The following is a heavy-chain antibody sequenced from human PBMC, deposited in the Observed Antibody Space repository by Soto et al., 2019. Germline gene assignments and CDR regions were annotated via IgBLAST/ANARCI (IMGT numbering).Heavy chain of an antibody. CDR1: GGPISGHY. CDR3: ARYTGSYYSY. D-gene: IGHD1-26*01. Sequence: SETLSLTCTVAGGPISGHYWSWVRQPLGKGLEWIGCIHYTGSTDYNPSLKSRVTISVDTSNNQFSLNLISVTAADTAVYYCARYTGSYYSYWGQGTLVTVSS. J-gene: IGHJ4*02. CDR2: IHYTGST. V-gene: IGHV4-59*11.